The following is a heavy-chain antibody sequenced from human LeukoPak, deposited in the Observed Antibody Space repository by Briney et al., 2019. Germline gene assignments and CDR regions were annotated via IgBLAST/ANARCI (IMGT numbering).Heavy chain of an antibody. Sequence: GESLKISCKGSGYSFTSYWISWVRQMPGKGLEWMGRIDPSDSYTSYSPSFQGHVTISADKSISTAYLQWSGLKASDTATYYCARDQSGGSTFWYFDLWGRGTLVTVSS. CDR1: GYSFTSYW. CDR3: ARDQSGGSTFWYFDL. J-gene: IGHJ2*01. CDR2: IDPSDSYT. V-gene: IGHV5-10-1*01. D-gene: IGHD4-23*01.